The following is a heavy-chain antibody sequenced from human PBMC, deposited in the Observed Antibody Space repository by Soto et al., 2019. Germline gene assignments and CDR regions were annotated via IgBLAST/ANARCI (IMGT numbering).Heavy chain of an antibody. J-gene: IGHJ6*02. CDR3: TRVLGYTFEPGKTRYYAMDV. Sequence: QVQLVQSGAEVKKPGSSVTVSCKTSGGTFSKDAINWVRQAPGQGLEWMGLLIPVFGSPIYAQKFQGRIRITADESTSTACMDLSILRSEDTAVYYCTRVLGYTFEPGKTRYYAMDVWGQGTTVSVSS. CDR1: GGTFSKDA. D-gene: IGHD5-18*01. CDR2: LIPVFGSP. V-gene: IGHV1-69*01.